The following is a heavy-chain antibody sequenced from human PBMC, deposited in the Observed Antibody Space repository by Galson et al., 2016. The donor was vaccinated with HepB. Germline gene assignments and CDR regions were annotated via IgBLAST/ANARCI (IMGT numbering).Heavy chain of an antibody. Sequence: SMRLSCAASGFTLSSHAMNWVRKAPGKGLEWVSSISSSWSYVYYADAVKGRFIISRDNAKKSLYLQMNSLRDENTAVYYGARDALSVYFARDAFDIWGQGTRVTVSS. CDR1: GFTLSSHA. CDR2: ISSSWSYV. D-gene: IGHD5/OR15-5a*01. CDR3: ARDALSVYFARDAFDI. J-gene: IGHJ3*02. V-gene: IGHV3-21*01.